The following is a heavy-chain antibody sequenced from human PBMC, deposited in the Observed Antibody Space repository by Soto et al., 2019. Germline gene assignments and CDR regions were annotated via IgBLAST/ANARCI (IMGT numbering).Heavy chain of an antibody. CDR1: GFTFSSYG. CDR3: AREPLVRYYDFWSYSYYFDY. D-gene: IGHD3-3*01. J-gene: IGHJ4*02. Sequence: GSLRLSCAASGFTFSSYGMHWVRQAPGKGLEWVAVIWYDGSNKYYADSVKGRFTISRDNSKNTLYLQMNSLRAEDTAVYYCAREPLVRYYDFWSYSYYFDYWGQGTLVTVSS. V-gene: IGHV3-33*01. CDR2: IWYDGSNK.